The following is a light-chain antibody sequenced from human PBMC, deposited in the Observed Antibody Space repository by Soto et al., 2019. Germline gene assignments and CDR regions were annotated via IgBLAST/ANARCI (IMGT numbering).Light chain of an antibody. CDR3: TSYAGGNNV. CDR2: EVN. Sequence: QSALTQPPSASGSPRQSVTISCTGTSSDVGGYNYVSWYQQHPGKVPKLMVYEVNKRPSGVPDRSSGSKSGNTASLTVSGLQAEDEADYYCTSYAGGNNVFGTGTQLTVL. CDR1: SSDVGGYNY. J-gene: IGLJ6*01. V-gene: IGLV2-8*01.